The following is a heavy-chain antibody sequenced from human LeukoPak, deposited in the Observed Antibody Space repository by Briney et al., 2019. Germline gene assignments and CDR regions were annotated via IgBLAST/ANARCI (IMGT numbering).Heavy chain of an antibody. Sequence: PSQTLSLTCTVSGGSISSGSYYWSWIRQPAGKGLEWIGRIYTSGSTNYNPSLKSRVTISVDTSKNQFSLKLSSVTAADTAVYYCARGRIAAAASNWFDPWGQGTLVTVSS. J-gene: IGHJ5*02. D-gene: IGHD6-13*01. CDR3: ARGRIAAAASNWFDP. CDR2: IYTSGST. V-gene: IGHV4-61*02. CDR1: GGSISSGSYY.